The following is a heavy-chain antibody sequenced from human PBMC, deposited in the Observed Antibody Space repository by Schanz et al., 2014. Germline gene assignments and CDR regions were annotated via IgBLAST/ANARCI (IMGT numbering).Heavy chain of an antibody. CDR1: GGSISSYY. CDR2: IYYSGDT. V-gene: IGHV4-59*12. CDR3: ARDMVENWFDS. Sequence: QLQLQESGPGLVKPSETLSLTCTVSGGSISSYYWSWIRQPPGKGLEWIGYIYYSGDTNYNPSLKSRVTISVTTSRNRFPLNPASFTAADTAVYYCARDMVENWFDSWGQGTLVTVSS. J-gene: IGHJ5*01. D-gene: IGHD3-10*01.